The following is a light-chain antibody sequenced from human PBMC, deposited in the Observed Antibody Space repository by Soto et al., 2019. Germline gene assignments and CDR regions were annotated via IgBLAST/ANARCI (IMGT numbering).Light chain of an antibody. CDR3: QQRNSWPRT. J-gene: IGKJ1*01. Sequence: IVLTQSPATLSLSPGKRATLSCRASQNISNYLIWYQQKPGQAPRLLIYDVSNRATGIPARFSGSGSGADFTLTISSLVAEDFAVDYCQQRNSWPRTFGQGTKVDIK. CDR2: DVS. V-gene: IGKV3-11*01. CDR1: QNISNY.